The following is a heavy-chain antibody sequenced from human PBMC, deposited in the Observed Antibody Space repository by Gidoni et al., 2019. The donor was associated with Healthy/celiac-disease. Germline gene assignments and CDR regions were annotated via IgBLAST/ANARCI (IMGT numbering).Heavy chain of an antibody. CDR2: ISGSGGST. J-gene: IGHJ6*02. CDR3: AKDLSWASTYGMDV. V-gene: IGHV3-23*01. CDR1: GFTFSSYA. Sequence: EVQLLESGGGLVQPGGSLRLSCSASGFTFSSYAMSWVRPAPGKGLEWVSAISGSGGSTYYADAVKGRFTISRDNSKNTLYLQMNSLRAEDTAVYYCAKDLSWASTYGMDVWGQGTTVTVSS. D-gene: IGHD3-16*01.